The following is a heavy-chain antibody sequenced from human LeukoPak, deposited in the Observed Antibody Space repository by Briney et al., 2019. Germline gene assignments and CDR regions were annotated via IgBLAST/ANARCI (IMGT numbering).Heavy chain of an antibody. D-gene: IGHD5-18*01. CDR1: GGTFSIYA. CDR2: IIPIFGTA. J-gene: IGHJ6*02. V-gene: IGHV1-69*13. CDR3: ARDDGDVGTAMAHYYYYGMDV. Sequence: ASVKVSCKASGGTFSIYAISWVRQAPGQGLEWMGGIIPIFGTANYAQKFQGRVTITADESTSTAYMELSSLRSEDTAVYYCARDDGDVGTAMAHYYYYGMDVWGQGTTVTVSS.